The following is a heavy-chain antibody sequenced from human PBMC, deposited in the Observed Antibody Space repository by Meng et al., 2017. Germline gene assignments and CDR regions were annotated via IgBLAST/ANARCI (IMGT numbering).Heavy chain of an antibody. CDR3: AHSDLYFDY. J-gene: IGHJ4*02. Sequence: HTTLKYSGPTLVKPPQTLPLPSTFFGFSLSTSGVGVGWIRQPPGKALEWLALIYWDDDKRYSPSLKSRLTITKDTSKNQVVLTMTNMDPVDTATYYCAHSDLYFDYWGQGTLVTVSS. CDR1: GFSLSTSGVG. CDR2: IYWDDDK. V-gene: IGHV2-5*02.